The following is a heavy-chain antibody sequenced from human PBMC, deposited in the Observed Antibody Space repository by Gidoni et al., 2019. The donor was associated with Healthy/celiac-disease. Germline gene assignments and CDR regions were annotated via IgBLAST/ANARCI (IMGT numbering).Heavy chain of an antibody. D-gene: IGHD2-2*02. CDR2: INHSGCT. Sequence: QVQLQQWGAGLLQPSETLSLTCAVYCGSFSGYYWSWIRQPPGKGLEWIGEINHSGCTNYNPSLKSRVTISVDTSKNQFSLKLSSVTAADTAVYYCARGTCSSTSCYKNLNWFDPWGQGTLVTVSS. CDR3: ARGTCSSTSCYKNLNWFDP. J-gene: IGHJ5*02. V-gene: IGHV4-34*01. CDR1: CGSFSGYY.